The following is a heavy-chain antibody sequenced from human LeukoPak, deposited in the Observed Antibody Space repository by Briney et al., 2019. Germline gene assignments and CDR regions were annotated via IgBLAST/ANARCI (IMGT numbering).Heavy chain of an antibody. D-gene: IGHD3-3*01. CDR3: AKGVNIGYYYYFDY. CDR1: GFTFSNYA. J-gene: IGHJ4*02. Sequence: PGESLSLSCAGSGFTFSNYAMSWVRQPPGKGLDWVSAISYSSSGTYYVECVKGLFTISRDNSNNTLDMQMNSLRAEDTVGDYCAKGVNIGYYYYFDYWGQGTLVTVSS. V-gene: IGHV3-23*01. CDR2: ISYSSSGT.